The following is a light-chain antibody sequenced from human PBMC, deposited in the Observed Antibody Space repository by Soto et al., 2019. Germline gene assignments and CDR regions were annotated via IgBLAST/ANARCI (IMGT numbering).Light chain of an antibody. Sequence: QSVLTQPASVSGSPGQSITISCIGTSSDVGGYNHVSWYQQHPGKVPKLMIYDVSNRPSGVSARFSGSKSGNTASLTISGLQAEDEADYYCSSYTSSSTVVFGGGTKLTVL. J-gene: IGLJ2*01. CDR3: SSYTSSSTVV. CDR1: SSDVGGYNH. V-gene: IGLV2-14*03. CDR2: DVS.